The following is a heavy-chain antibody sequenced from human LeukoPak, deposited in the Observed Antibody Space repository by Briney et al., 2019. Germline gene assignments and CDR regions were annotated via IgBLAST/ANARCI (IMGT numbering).Heavy chain of an antibody. CDR1: GNSLIDYY. J-gene: IGHJ5*01. Sequence: ASVKVSCKASGNSLIDYYIYWVRQAPEQGFEWMGWINPDSGGTEYAHKFQGRVTLTRDTSIDTVYMELRNLRSDDTAVYFCAKDGDGYNAWFYSWGQGTQVIVSS. CDR2: INPDSGGT. V-gene: IGHV1-2*02. D-gene: IGHD5-24*01. CDR3: AKDGDGYNAWFYS.